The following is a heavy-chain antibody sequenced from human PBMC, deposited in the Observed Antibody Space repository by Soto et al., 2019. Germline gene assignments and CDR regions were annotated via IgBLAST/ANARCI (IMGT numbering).Heavy chain of an antibody. Sequence: ESGGGLVQPGGSLRLSCAASGFTLSSYAMSWVRQAPGKGLEGVSIISGSDDSTYYADSVKGRFTISRDTSKNTLYLQMNSLRAEDTAIYYCAKDLLTTGIMVDSWGQGTLVTVSS. CDR1: GFTLSSYA. CDR2: ISGSDDST. CDR3: AKDLLTTGIMVDS. V-gene: IGHV3-23*01. J-gene: IGHJ4*02. D-gene: IGHD4-17*01.